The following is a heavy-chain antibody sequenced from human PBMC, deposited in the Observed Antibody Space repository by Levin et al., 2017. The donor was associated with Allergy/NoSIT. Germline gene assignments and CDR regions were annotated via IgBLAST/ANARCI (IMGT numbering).Heavy chain of an antibody. CDR3: ASAPLCGGDCYNFDY. CDR2: IYPGDSDT. D-gene: IGHD2-21*02. Sequence: KVSCKGSGYSFTSYWIAWVRQMPGKGLEWMGIIYPGDSDTSYSPSFQGQVTISADKSISTAYLQWSSLKASDTAMYYCASAPLCGGDCYNFDYWGQGTLVTVSS. V-gene: IGHV5-51*01. CDR1: GYSFTSYW. J-gene: IGHJ4*02.